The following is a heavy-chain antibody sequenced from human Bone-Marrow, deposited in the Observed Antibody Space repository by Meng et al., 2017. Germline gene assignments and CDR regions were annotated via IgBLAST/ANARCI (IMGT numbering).Heavy chain of an antibody. CDR3: TTGVSVTSY. J-gene: IGHJ4*01. Sequence: GESLKISCAASGFTFSNAWMSWVRQAPGKGLEWVGRIKSETDGGTTDYAAPVKGRFTISRDDSENTLYLQLNSLKTEDTAVYYCTTGVSVTSYWGHGTLVTVSS. V-gene: IGHV3-15*01. CDR2: IKSETDGGTT. D-gene: IGHD3-16*01. CDR1: GFTFSNAW.